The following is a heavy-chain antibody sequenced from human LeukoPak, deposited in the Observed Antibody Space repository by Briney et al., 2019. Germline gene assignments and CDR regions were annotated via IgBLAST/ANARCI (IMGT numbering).Heavy chain of an antibody. J-gene: IGHJ6*02. CDR1: GASTSSVDYY. D-gene: IGHD2-2*01. Sequence: SKTLSLTCTVSGASTSSVDYYWTWIRQTPGEGLEWIGFIYHNGNTQYNPSLKSAITISIDTSKNQFSLTLSSVTAADTAVYYCARVRLEKVRAYYGMDVWGQGTTVTVSS. CDR2: IYHNGNT. V-gene: IGHV4-30-4*01. CDR3: ARVRLEKVRAYYGMDV.